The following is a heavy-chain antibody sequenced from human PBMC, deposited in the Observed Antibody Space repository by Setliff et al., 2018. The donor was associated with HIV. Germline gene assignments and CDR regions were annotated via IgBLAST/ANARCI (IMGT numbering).Heavy chain of an antibody. D-gene: IGHD3-10*01. CDR3: AARNSGNPTRHFDY. J-gene: IGHJ4*02. V-gene: IGHV4-38-2*01. CDR1: GYSISNGYY. Sequence: SETLSLTCALSGYSISNGYYWGWIRQPSGKGLEWIGSIYHSGSTFYNPSFRSRVTISVDASQDQFSLRLTSVTAADTAVYYCAARNSGNPTRHFDYWGQGTLVTVSS. CDR2: IYHSGST.